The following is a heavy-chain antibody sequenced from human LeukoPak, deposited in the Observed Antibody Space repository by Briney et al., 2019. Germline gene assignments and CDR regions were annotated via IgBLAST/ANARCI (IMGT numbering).Heavy chain of an antibody. CDR2: IKQDGSEK. V-gene: IGHV3-7*01. CDR3: AREAIVVVPAAMGQTFYYYYGMDV. D-gene: IGHD2-2*01. J-gene: IGHJ6*02. CDR1: GFTFSSYA. Sequence: GGSLRLSCAASGFTFSSYAMNWVREAPGKGLEWVANIKQDGSEKYYVDSVKGRFTISRDNAKNSLYLQMNSLRAEDTAAYYCAREAIVVVPAAMGQTFYYYYGMDVWGQGTTVTVSS.